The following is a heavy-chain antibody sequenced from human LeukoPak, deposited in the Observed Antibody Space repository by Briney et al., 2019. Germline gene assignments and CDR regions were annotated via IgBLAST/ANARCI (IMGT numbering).Heavy chain of an antibody. Sequence: SETLSLTCTVSGGSISSGGYYWSWIRQPAGKGLEWIGRIFTSGSTNYNPSLKSRVTISVDRSKNRFSLKLSSVTAADTAVYYCARQRFRMITFGGVIVESWFDPWGQGTLVTVSS. J-gene: IGHJ5*02. CDR1: GGSISSGGYY. V-gene: IGHV4-61*02. CDR3: ARQRFRMITFGGVIVESWFDP. CDR2: IFTSGST. D-gene: IGHD3-16*02.